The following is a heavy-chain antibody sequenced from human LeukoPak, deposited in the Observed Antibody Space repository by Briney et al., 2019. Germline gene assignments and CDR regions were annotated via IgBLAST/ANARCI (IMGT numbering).Heavy chain of an antibody. Sequence: GASVKVSRKASGYTFTGHSMYWVRQAPGQGLEWMGWIKPNSGGTNYAQKFQGRVTMTRDTSISTAYMELSRLRSDDTAVYYCATDYLPDSSGPFDYWGQGTLVTVSS. D-gene: IGHD3-22*01. V-gene: IGHV1-2*02. CDR3: ATDYLPDSSGPFDY. CDR1: GYTFTGHS. CDR2: IKPNSGGT. J-gene: IGHJ4*02.